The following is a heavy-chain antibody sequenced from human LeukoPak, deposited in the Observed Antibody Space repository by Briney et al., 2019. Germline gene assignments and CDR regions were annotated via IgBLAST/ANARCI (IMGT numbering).Heavy chain of an antibody. V-gene: IGHV3-21*01. Sequence: GGSLRLSCAASGFTFSSYNMHWVRQAPGEGLEWVSSISSSGSYIYSADSVKGRFTISRDNAKNSLYLQMNSLRAEDTAVYYCARRRGTETGAFDIWGQATMVTVSA. CDR1: GFTFSSYN. J-gene: IGHJ3*02. D-gene: IGHD1-14*01. CDR2: ISSSGSYI. CDR3: ARRRGTETGAFDI.